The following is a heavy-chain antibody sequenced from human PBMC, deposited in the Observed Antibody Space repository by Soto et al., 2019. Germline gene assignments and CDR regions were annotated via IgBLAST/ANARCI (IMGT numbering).Heavy chain of an antibody. CDR1: GFTFSSYG. J-gene: IGHJ4*02. CDR3: APDYGAFDY. V-gene: IGHV3-30*03. CDR2: ISYDGSNK. D-gene: IGHD4-17*01. Sequence: QVQLVESGGGVVQPGRSLRLSCAASGFTFSSYGMHWVRQAPGKGLEWVAVISYDGSNKYYADSVKGRFTITRDNSKNTQDLQMNSLRAEDTAVYYCAPDYGAFDYWGQGTLVTVSS.